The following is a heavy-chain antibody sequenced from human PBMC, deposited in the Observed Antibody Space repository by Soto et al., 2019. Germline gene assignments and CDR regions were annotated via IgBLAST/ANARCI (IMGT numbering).Heavy chain of an antibody. D-gene: IGHD6-19*01. CDR1: GYTFTSYD. CDR3: ARGRQQWLVRGWYFDL. Sequence: QVQLVQSGAEVKKPGASVKVSCKASGYTFTSYDINWVRQATGQGLEWMGWMNPNSGNTGYAQKFQGRVTMTRNTSISTAYMELSSLRSEDTAVYYCARGRQQWLVRGWYFDLWGRGTLVTVSS. V-gene: IGHV1-8*01. J-gene: IGHJ2*01. CDR2: MNPNSGNT.